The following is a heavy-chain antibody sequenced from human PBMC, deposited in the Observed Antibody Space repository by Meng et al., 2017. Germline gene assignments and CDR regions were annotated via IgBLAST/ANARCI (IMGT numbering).Heavy chain of an antibody. J-gene: IGHJ4*02. CDR2: IYWDDDK. CDR1: GFSPSTMGGG. CDR3: AHRRDYYGSGNHFDY. Sequence: QITLKGLGPPLWKPPQTPPLTLHFSGFSPSTMGGGVGWIRQPPGKALEWLALIYWDDDKRYSPSLKSRLTITKDTSKNQVVLTMTNMDPVDTATYYCAHRRDYYGSGNHFDYWGQGTLVTVSS. D-gene: IGHD3-10*01. V-gene: IGHV2-5*02.